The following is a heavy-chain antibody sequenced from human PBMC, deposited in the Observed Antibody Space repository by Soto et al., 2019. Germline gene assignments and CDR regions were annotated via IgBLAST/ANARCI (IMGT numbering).Heavy chain of an antibody. CDR1: GYSLTSDR. V-gene: IGHV5-51*03. CDR2: IYPGDSDT. D-gene: IGHD6-19*01. CDR3: ARPREAGKYYYGVDV. J-gene: IGHJ6*02. Sequence: PAASLEISSAASGYSLTSDRIGWVRPMPGKGLEWMGIIYPGDSDTRYSPSFQGQVTISADKSISTAYLQWSSLKASDTAMYYCARPREAGKYYYGVDVWGQGTTVTVSS.